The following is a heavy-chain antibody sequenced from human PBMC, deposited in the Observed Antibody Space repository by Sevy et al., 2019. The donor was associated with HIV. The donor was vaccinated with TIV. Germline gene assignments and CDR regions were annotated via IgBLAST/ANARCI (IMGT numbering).Heavy chain of an antibody. D-gene: IGHD3-22*01. Sequence: ASVKVSCKASGYTFTGYYMHWVRQAPGQGLEWMGRINPNSGGTNYAQKFQGRVTMTRDTSISTAYMELSRLRSDDTAVYYCARSFGSLYYYDSSGYYPDPNAFDIWGQGTMVTVSS. J-gene: IGHJ3*02. CDR1: GYTFTGYY. CDR3: ARSFGSLYYYDSSGYYPDPNAFDI. CDR2: INPNSGGT. V-gene: IGHV1-2*06.